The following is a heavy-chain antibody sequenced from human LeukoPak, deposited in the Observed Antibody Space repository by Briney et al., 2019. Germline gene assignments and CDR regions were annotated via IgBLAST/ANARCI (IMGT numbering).Heavy chain of an antibody. V-gene: IGHV1-46*01. D-gene: IGHD3-10*01. CDR2: INPTGGST. CDR1: GYTFSNYN. CDR3: ARGYYYGSVNWFDP. J-gene: IGHJ5*02. Sequence: ASVKVSCKASGYTFSNYNVHWVRQAPGQGLEWMGIINPTGGSTNYAQKFQGRVTMTRDMSTTTVYMDLSSLKSEDTAVYYCARGYYYGSVNWFDPWGQGTLATVSS.